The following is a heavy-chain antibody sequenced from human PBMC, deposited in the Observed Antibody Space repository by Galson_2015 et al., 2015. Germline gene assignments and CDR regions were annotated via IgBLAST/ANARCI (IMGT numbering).Heavy chain of an antibody. D-gene: IGHD3-16*01. CDR3: VRVMHGDAFDI. V-gene: IGHV3-72*01. CDR1: GFNFRSAY. Sequence: LSLSCAASGFNFRSAYMDWVRQAPGKGLEWVGRIRNEPKGYTTDYAASVQGRFSIARDDSRNSLYLQMNSLQAGDTAVYYCVRVMHGDAFDIWGQGTWVTVSA. J-gene: IGHJ3*02. CDR2: IRNEPKGYTT.